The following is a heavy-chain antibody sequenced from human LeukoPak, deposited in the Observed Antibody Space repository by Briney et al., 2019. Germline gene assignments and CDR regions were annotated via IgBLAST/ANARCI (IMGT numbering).Heavy chain of an antibody. J-gene: IGHJ6*02. Sequence: SETLSLTCTVSGGSISSSSYYWGWIRQPPGKGLEWIGSIYYSGSTYYNPSLKSRVTISVDTSKNQFSLKLSSVTAADTAVYYCARLSSSWYNYYYGMDVWGQGTTVTVSS. D-gene: IGHD6-13*01. CDR1: GGSISSSSYY. CDR2: IYYSGST. V-gene: IGHV4-39*01. CDR3: ARLSSSWYNYYYGMDV.